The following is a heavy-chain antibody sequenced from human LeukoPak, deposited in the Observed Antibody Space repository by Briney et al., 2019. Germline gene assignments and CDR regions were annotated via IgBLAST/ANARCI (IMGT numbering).Heavy chain of an antibody. V-gene: IGHV3-9*01. CDR1: GFTFHDYA. J-gene: IGHJ4*02. Sequence: PGGSLRLSCAASGFTFHDYAMHWVRQAPGKGLEWVSGISWNSGTIVYADSVKGRFTISRDNAKNFLSLQMNSLRPEDTALYYCAKDNGYYFDYWGQGSLVTVSS. CDR3: AKDNGYYFDY. CDR2: ISWNSGTI.